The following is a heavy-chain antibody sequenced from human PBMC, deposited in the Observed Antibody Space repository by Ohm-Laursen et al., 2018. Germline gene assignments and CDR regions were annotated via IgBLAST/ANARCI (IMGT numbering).Heavy chain of an antibody. V-gene: IGHV3-9*01. Sequence: SLRLSCAASGFTFENYAMHWVRQAPGKGLEWVSGISWNSVTIVYADSVKGRFTISRDNAKNSLFLQMNSLRPEDTALYYCAKSADSSGYYRGGFDYWGQGTLVTVSS. D-gene: IGHD3-22*01. CDR3: AKSADSSGYYRGGFDY. J-gene: IGHJ4*02. CDR1: GFTFENYA. CDR2: ISWNSVTI.